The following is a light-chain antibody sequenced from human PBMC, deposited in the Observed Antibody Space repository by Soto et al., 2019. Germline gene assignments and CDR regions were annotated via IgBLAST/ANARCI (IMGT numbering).Light chain of an antibody. J-gene: IGKJ4*01. CDR2: AVA. CDR1: QGISNY. CDR3: QKYDSAPLT. Sequence: DIQMTQSPSSLSASVGDRVTFTCRARQGISNYLAWYQQKPGRTPKLLLYAVATLQSGVPSRFSGSGSGTDFTLTISSLQPEDVATYYCQKYDSAPLTFGGGTKVEMK. V-gene: IGKV1-27*01.